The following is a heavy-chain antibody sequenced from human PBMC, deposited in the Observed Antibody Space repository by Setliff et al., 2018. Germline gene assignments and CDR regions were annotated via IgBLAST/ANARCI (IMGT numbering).Heavy chain of an antibody. V-gene: IGHV4-34*01. CDR3: ARVPNFWSGYSDY. Sequence: PSETLSLTCAVYGGSFSGYYWSWIRQPPGKGLEWIGEINHSGSTNYNPSLKSRVTISVDTSKNQFSLMLNSVTAADTAVYYCARVPNFWSGYSDYWGQGTLVTVS. CDR2: INHSGST. D-gene: IGHD3-3*01. J-gene: IGHJ4*02. CDR1: GGSFSGYY.